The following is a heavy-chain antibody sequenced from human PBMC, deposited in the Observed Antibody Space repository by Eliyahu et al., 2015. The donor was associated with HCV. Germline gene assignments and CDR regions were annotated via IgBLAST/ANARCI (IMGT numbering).Heavy chain of an antibody. CDR2: INSDGSGT. J-gene: IGHJ4*02. CDR3: AISVAGTGGLGY. Sequence: EVQLVESGGGLVQPGGSLRLSCAASGFTFISYWMYWVRQAPGKGLVWVSRINSDGSGTSYADSVKGRFTISRDSAKNTLYLQVNSLRAEDTAVYYCAISVAGTGGLGYWGQGTLVTVSS. D-gene: IGHD6-19*01. V-gene: IGHV3-74*01. CDR1: GFTFISYW.